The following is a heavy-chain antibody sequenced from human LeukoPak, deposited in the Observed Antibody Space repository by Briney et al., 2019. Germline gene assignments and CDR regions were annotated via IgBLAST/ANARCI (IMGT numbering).Heavy chain of an antibody. Sequence: SETLSLTCAAYGGSFSGYYWSWIRQPPGKGLEWIGEINHSGSNNYNPSLKSRVTISVDTSKNQFSLQLSSVTAADTAVYYCARFRYSYGFDYWGQGTLVTVSS. CDR1: GGSFSGYY. J-gene: IGHJ4*02. CDR3: ARFRYSYGFDY. V-gene: IGHV4-34*01. CDR2: INHSGSN. D-gene: IGHD5-18*01.